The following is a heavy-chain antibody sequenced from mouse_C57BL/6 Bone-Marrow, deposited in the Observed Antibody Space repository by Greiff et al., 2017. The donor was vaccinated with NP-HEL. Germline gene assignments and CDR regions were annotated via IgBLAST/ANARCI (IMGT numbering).Heavy chain of an antibody. Sequence: DVKLQESGPGLVKPSQSLSLTCSVTGYSITSGYYWNWIRQFPGNKLEWMGYISYDGSNNYNPSLKNRISITRDTSKNQFFLKLHSVTTEDTATYYCARDRWFWYFDVWAQGPRSPSPQ. J-gene: IGHJ1*03. V-gene: IGHV3-6*01. D-gene: IGHD2-3*01. CDR1: GYSITSGYY. CDR2: ISYDGSN. CDR3: ARDRWFWYFDV.